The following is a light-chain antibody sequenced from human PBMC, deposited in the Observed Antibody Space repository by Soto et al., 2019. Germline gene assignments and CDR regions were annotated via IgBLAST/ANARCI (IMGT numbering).Light chain of an antibody. CDR2: DVS. CDR3: QQYGSSPPAIT. J-gene: IGKJ5*01. CDR1: QSVSSRY. V-gene: IGKV3-20*01. Sequence: EIVLTQSPGTLSLSPGERATLSCRASQSVSSRYLAWYQQKPGQAPRLLIYDVSSRATGIPDRFSGSGSGTDFTLTISRLEPEDFAVYSCQQYGSSPPAITFGQGTRLEIK.